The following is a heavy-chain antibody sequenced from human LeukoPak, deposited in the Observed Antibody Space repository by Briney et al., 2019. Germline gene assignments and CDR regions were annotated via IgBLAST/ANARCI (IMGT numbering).Heavy chain of an antibody. CDR1: GGSISSYY. CDR2: IYYSGST. D-gene: IGHD1-26*01. Sequence: SETLSLTCTVSGGSISSYYWSWIRQPPGKGLEWIGYIYYSGSTNYNPSLKSRVTISVDTSKNQFSLKLSSVTAADTAVYYCARWSYYYYYYGMDVWGQGTTVTVSS. J-gene: IGHJ6*02. V-gene: IGHV4-59*01. CDR3: ARWSYYYYYYGMDV.